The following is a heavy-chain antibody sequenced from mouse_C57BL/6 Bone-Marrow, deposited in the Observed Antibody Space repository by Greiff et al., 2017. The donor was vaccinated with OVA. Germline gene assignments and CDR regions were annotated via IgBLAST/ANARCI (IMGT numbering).Heavy chain of an antibody. CDR2: INPNNGGT. J-gene: IGHJ4*01. V-gene: IGHV1-18*01. CDR3: ARPYGISSYYAMDY. CDR1: GYTFTDYN. D-gene: IGHD1-1*01. Sequence: VQLQQSGPELVKPGASVKIPCKASGYTFTDYNMDWVKQSHGKSLEWIGDINPNNGGTIYNQKFKGKATLTVDKSSSTAYMELRSLTSEDTAVYYCARPYGISSYYAMDYWGQGTSVTVSS.